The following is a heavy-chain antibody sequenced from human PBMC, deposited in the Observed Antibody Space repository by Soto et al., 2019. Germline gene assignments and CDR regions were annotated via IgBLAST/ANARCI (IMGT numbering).Heavy chain of an antibody. V-gene: IGHV3-49*04. CDR2: IRSKAYGGTT. Sequence: PGGSLRLSCTASGFTFGDYAMSWVRQAPGKGLEWVGFIRSKAYGGTTEYAASVKGRFTISRGDSKSIAYLQMNSLKTEDTAVYYCTRGDYYDSSGYYLDYYYGMDVWGQGTTVTVSS. J-gene: IGHJ6*02. CDR1: GFTFGDYA. D-gene: IGHD3-22*01. CDR3: TRGDYYDSSGYYLDYYYGMDV.